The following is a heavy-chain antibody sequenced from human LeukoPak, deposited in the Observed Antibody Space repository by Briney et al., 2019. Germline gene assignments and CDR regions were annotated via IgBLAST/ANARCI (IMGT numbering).Heavy chain of an antibody. Sequence: GASVKVSCKASGGTFSSYAISWVRQTPGQGLEWMGRIIPIFGIANYAQKFQGRVTITADKSTSTAYMELSSLRSEGTAVYYCARDGAGGYSNYYYGMDVWGQGPTVTVSS. CDR2: IIPIFGIA. J-gene: IGHJ6*02. D-gene: IGHD4-11*01. CDR1: GGTFSSYA. V-gene: IGHV1-69*04. CDR3: ARDGAGGYSNYYYGMDV.